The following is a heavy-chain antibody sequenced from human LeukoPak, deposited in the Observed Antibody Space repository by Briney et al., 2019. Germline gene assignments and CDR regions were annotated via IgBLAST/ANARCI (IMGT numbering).Heavy chain of an antibody. CDR2: ISGSGGSS. V-gene: IGHV3-23*01. D-gene: IGHD6-13*01. J-gene: IGHJ4*02. Sequence: PGGSLRLSCAASGFTFSSYAMSWVRQAPGKGLEGVSAISGSGGSSYYADSVKGRFTISRDNSQNTLYLQMNSLRAEDTAVYYCARDSHSFSSSCPGYWGQGTLVTVS. CDR1: GFTFSSYA. CDR3: ARDSHSFSSSCPGY.